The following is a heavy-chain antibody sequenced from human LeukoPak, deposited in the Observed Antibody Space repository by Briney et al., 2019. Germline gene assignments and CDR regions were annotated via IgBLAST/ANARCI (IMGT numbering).Heavy chain of an antibody. V-gene: IGHV3-23*01. CDR3: VKPADSVAGIFQY. Sequence: SGGSLRLSCAASGFTFSSYAMSWVRQAPGKGLEWVSAISGSGGSTYYADSVKGRFTITRDNSRNTLYLQMSSLRAEDTAIYYCVKPADSVAGIFQYWGQGTLATVSS. J-gene: IGHJ4*02. CDR2: ISGSGGST. D-gene: IGHD6-19*01. CDR1: GFTFSSYA.